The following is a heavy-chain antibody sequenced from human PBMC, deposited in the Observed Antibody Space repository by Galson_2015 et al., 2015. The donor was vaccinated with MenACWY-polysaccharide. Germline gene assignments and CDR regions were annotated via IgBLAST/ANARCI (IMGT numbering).Heavy chain of an antibody. CDR3: ARASFCGGDCYPFDY. D-gene: IGHD2-21*01. J-gene: IGHJ4*02. CDR2: IYYSGST. V-gene: IGHV4-31*03. CDR1: GGSISSGGYY. Sequence: TLSLTCTVSGGSISSGGYYWSWIRQHPGKGLEWIGYIYYSGSTYYNPSLKSRVTISVDTSKNQFSLKLSSVTAADTAVYYCARASFCGGDCYPFDYWGQGTLVTVSS.